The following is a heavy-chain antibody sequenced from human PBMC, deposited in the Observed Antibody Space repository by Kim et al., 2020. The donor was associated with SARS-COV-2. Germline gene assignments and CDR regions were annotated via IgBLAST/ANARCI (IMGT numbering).Heavy chain of an antibody. CDR2: IRNKAYGGTT. Sequence: GGSLRLSCTASGFTFGDYAMSWVRQAPGKGLEWVGFIRNKAYGGTTEYAASVKGRFTISRDDSKSIAYLQMNSLKTEDTAVYYCTRYAPETAAGYYYYMDVWGKGTTVTVSS. J-gene: IGHJ6*03. CDR3: TRYAPETAAGYYYYMDV. V-gene: IGHV3-49*04. CDR1: GFTFGDYA. D-gene: IGHD2-2*01.